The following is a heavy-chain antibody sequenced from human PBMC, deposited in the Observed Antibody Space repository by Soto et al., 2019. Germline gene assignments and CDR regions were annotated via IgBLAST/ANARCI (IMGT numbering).Heavy chain of an antibody. D-gene: IGHD2-15*01. J-gene: IGHJ4*02. CDR2: ISYDSSNK. CDR3: AKLVIGYCSGNTCDDY. Sequence: VQLLESGGGLIQPGGSLRLSCAASGFTFSYGIHWLRQAPGKGLEWVEYISYDSSNKFYGDSVKGRFTISSDNSKNTQFLQMTSLRAEDPAVYYCAKLVIGYCSGNTCDDYWCQGTLVAVSS. CDR1: GFTFSYG. V-gene: IGHV3-30*18.